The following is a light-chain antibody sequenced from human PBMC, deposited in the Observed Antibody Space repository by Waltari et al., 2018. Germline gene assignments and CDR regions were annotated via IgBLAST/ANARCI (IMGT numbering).Light chain of an antibody. CDR2: STS. CDR3: AAWDDTLNGWV. CDR1: RSNIGSNS. J-gene: IGLJ3*02. V-gene: IGLV1-44*01. Sequence: QSVLTQPPSASGTPGQRVTISCAGSRSNIGSNSVNWYQQVPGTAPKLLIHSTSHRPSGLPDRLSGSKSGSSASLAISGLQSGDEADYYCAAWDDTLNGWVFGGGTKLTVL.